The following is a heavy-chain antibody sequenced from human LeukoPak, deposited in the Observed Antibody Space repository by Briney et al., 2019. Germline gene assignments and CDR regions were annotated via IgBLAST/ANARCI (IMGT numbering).Heavy chain of an antibody. J-gene: IGHJ6*02. V-gene: IGHV1-69*13. CDR1: GGTFSSYA. D-gene: IGHD6-13*01. CDR2: IIPIFGTA. CDR3: ARMTYSSSWYYYYYGMDV. Sequence: ASVKVSCKASGGTFSSYAISWVRQAPGQGLEWMGGIIPIFGTANYAQKFQGRVTITADESTSTAYMELSSLRSEDTAVYYCARMTYSSSWYYYYYGMDVWGQGTTVTVSS.